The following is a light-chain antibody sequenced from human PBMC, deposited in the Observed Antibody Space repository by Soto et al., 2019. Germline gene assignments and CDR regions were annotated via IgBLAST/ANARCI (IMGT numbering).Light chain of an antibody. J-gene: IGKJ1*01. CDR2: KAS. V-gene: IGKV1-5*03. CDR1: QTISSW. CDR3: QHYNSYSEA. Sequence: DIQMTQSPSTLSGSVGDRVTITCRASQTISSWLAWYQQKPGKAPKLLIYKASTLKSGVPSRFSGSGSGTAFTLTISSLQPDAVATYYCQHYNSYSEAFGQGTKVEL.